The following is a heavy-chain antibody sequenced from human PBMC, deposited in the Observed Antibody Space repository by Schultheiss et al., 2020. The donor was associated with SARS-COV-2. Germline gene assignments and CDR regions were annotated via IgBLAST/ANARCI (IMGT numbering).Heavy chain of an antibody. J-gene: IGHJ4*02. Sequence: ASVKVSCKASGYTFTSYDINWVRQATGQGLEWMGWMNPNSGNTGYAQKFQGRVTMTRNTSISTAYMELSSLRSEDTAVYYCARQGTVVTRRGLDYWGQGTLVTVSS. D-gene: IGHD4-23*01. CDR1: GYTFTSYD. CDR2: MNPNSGNT. CDR3: ARQGTVVTRRGLDY. V-gene: IGHV1-8*01.